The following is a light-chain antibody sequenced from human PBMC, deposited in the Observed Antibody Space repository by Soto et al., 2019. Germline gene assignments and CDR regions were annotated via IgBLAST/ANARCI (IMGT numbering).Light chain of an antibody. CDR3: QQCYSIPPT. J-gene: IGKJ1*01. CDR2: WAS. V-gene: IGKV4-1*01. CDR1: QSVLYSSNNKNY. Sequence: DILMTQSPDSLAVSLGERATINCKSSQSVLYSSNNKNYLAWYQQKPGQPPKLLIYWASTRESGVPDRFSGSGSGTDFTLTISSLQAEDVAVYYCQQCYSIPPTFGQGTKVEIK.